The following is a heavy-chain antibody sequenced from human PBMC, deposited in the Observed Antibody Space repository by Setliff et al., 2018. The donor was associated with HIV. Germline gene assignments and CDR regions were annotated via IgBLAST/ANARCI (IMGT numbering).Heavy chain of an antibody. CDR3: ARGTTLSYNYYMDV. Sequence: GASVKVSCKASGGTFSKYAISWVRQAPRQGLEWVGGIIPMFGTANYARKFQGRVTITADESTNTAYMELSSLTSEDTAIYYCARGTTLSYNYYMDVWGQGTTVTVS. CDR2: IIPMFGTA. J-gene: IGHJ6*03. V-gene: IGHV1-69*13. D-gene: IGHD4-4*01. CDR1: GGTFSKYA.